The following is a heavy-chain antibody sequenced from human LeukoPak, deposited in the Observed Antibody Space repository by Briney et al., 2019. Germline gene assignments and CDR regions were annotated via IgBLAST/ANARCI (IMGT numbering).Heavy chain of an antibody. CDR3: ARDEPQLGIDY. D-gene: IGHD3-10*01. J-gene: IGHJ4*02. V-gene: IGHV3-74*01. CDR2: IKRDGSGT. Sequence: LPGGSLRLSCAASGFTFSSYWMHWVRQAPGKGLLWVSHIKRDGSGTSYADSVKGRFTICRDNAKNTLYLQMNSLRAEDTAVYYCARDEPQLGIDYWGQGILVTVSS. CDR1: GFTFSSYW.